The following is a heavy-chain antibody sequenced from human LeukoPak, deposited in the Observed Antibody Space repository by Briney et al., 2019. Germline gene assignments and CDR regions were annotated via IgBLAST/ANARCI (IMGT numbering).Heavy chain of an antibody. CDR2: IFGSGGSP. J-gene: IGHJ4*02. CDR1: GFTFGGYA. V-gene: IGHV3-23*01. D-gene: IGHD5-18*01. CDR3: GKTTVGYSSGQKPAWPVDY. Sequence: GGSLRLSCAASGFTFGGYAMYWVRQAPGKGLEWVAGIFGSGGSPHYADSVKGRFTISRDNSQNTVYLQINSLRAEDTAVYYCGKTTVGYSSGQKPAWPVDYWGQGTLVTVSS.